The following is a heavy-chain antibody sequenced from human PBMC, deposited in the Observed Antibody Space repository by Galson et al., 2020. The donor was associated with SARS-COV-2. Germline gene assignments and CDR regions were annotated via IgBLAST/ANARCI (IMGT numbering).Heavy chain of an antibody. CDR2: IYSGGST. CDR1: GFTVSSSY. CDR3: ARDCNFYVGGAFDI. Sequence: GSLRLSCAASGFTVSSSYMNWVRQAPGKGLDWVSVIYSGGSTYYADSVKGRFTISRDSSKNTLYLQMNTLRAEDTAVYYCARDCNFYVGGAFDIWGQGIMVTVSS. D-gene: IGHD2-21*02. V-gene: IGHV3-66*02. J-gene: IGHJ3*02.